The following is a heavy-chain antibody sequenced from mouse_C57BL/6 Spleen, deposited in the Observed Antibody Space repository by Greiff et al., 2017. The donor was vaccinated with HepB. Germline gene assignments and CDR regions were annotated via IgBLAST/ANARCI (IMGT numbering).Heavy chain of an antibody. V-gene: IGHV1-54*01. CDR2: INPGSGGT. CDR3: ARNYYGSSPGAMDY. Sequence: QVQLQQSGAELVRPGTSVKVSCKASGYAFTNYLIEWVKQRPGQGLEWIGVINPGSGGTNYNEKFKGKATLTADKSSSTAYMQLSSLTSEDSAVYFCARNYYGSSPGAMDYWGQGTSVTVSS. D-gene: IGHD1-1*01. J-gene: IGHJ4*01. CDR1: GYAFTNYL.